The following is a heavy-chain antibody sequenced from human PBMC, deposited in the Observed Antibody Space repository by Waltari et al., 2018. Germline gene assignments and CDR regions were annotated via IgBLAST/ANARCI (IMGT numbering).Heavy chain of an antibody. V-gene: IGHV3-30*18. CDR2: ILYDGSNK. Sequence: QVQLVESGGGVVQPGTSLRLPCVASGFTFNTYAMHWFRQVPGKGLEWVAVILYDGSNKNYADSVKGRFTISRDNSKSTLYLEMNSLRPEDTAVYFCAKFAGGGYIFRSDAFDIWGQGTMVTVSP. J-gene: IGHJ3*02. CDR1: GFTFNTYA. CDR3: AKFAGGGYIFRSDAFDI. D-gene: IGHD1-26*01.